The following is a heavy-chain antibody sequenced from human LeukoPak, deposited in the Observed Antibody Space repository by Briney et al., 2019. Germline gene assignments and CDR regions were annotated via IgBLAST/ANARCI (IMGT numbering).Heavy chain of an antibody. J-gene: IGHJ6*02. CDR3: ASQSDPYCHYDLDF. V-gene: IGHV4-59*01. CDR2: VYYSGTT. CDR1: GGPIKNYY. Sequence: SETLSLTCTLSGGPIKNYYWRWIRQPLGKGLEWIGYVYYSGTTSYNPSLKSRVTISVETSKNQFSLTLNSVTAADTAVYHGASQSDPYCHYDLDFWGRGTTVIVSS.